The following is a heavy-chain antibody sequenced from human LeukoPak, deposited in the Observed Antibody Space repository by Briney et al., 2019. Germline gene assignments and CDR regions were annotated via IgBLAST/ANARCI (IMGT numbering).Heavy chain of an antibody. CDR3: ARVYCSSTSCAPGVWYRSAFDI. J-gene: IGHJ3*02. V-gene: IGHV3-30-3*01. CDR1: GFTFSSYW. CDR2: ISYDGSNK. Sequence: GGSLRLSCAASGFTFSSYWMSWVRQAPGKGLEWVAVISYDGSNKYYADSVKGRFTISRDNSKNTLYLQMNSLRAEDTAVYYCARVYCSSTSCAPGVWYRSAFDIWGQGTMVTVSS. D-gene: IGHD2-2*01.